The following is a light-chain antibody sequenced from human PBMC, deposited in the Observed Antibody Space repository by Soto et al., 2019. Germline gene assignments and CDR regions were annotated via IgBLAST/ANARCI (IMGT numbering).Light chain of an antibody. CDR1: SSDVGAYDF. Sequence: QSALTQPASVSGSPGQSITISCTGTSSDVGAYDFVSWYQQHPEKAPKLKIYEVSNRPSGVSNRFSGSKSVNTATLTISGLQAEDEADYYCSSYTSSSTRVFGTGTKLTVL. V-gene: IGLV2-14*03. J-gene: IGLJ1*01. CDR3: SSYTSSSTRV. CDR2: EVS.